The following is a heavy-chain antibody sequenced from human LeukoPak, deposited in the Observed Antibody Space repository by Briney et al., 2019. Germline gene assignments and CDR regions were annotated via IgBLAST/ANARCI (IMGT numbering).Heavy chain of an antibody. CDR2: VFSSGSS. D-gene: IGHD4-17*01. CDR1: GGSISSYY. V-gene: IGHV4-4*07. CDR3: ARDGIYGETAGY. Sequence: SETLSLTCTVSGGSISSYYWSWIGQPAGKGMEWIGRVFSSGSSNYNPSLKSRVTMSVDTSKNQFSLRLSSVTAADTAVYYCARDGIYGETAGYWGQGTLVTVSS. J-gene: IGHJ4*02.